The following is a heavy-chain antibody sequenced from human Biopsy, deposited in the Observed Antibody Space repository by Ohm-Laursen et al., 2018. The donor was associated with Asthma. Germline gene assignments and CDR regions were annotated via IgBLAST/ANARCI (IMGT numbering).Heavy chain of an antibody. V-gene: IGHV1-24*01. J-gene: IGHJ4*02. CDR2: HDHEEGET. CDR1: GYSLTDLS. D-gene: IGHD4-17*01. CDR3: ASDFPKDYVRYNFQF. Sequence: SSVKVSCKISGYSLTDLSMHWVRQAPGQGLEWMGGHDHEEGETVNARRFQGRVTMTEDTSTDTAYVELSSLSSDDTAVYYCASDFPKDYVRYNFQFWGQGTLVTVSS.